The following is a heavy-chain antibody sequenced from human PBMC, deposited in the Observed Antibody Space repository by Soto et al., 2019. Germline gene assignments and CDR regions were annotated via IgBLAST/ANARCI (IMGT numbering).Heavy chain of an antibody. V-gene: IGHV3-21*01. Sequence: GGSLTLSCAASGFTFSTYSITWVRQAPGKGLEWVSSISGSSTSIYYADSEKGRSTFSRDNANNSLLLQMTRRRAEATAFYYCARRRLTDGYTCVGCFAYRSFDFWGPGTLVTVSS. CDR2: ISGSSTSI. D-gene: IGHD2-15*01. CDR3: ARRRLTDGYTCVGCFAYRSFDF. CDR1: GFTFSTYS. J-gene: IGHJ4*03.